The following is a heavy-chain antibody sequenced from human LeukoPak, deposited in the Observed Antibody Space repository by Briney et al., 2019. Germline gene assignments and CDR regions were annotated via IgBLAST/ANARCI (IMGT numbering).Heavy chain of an antibody. V-gene: IGHV3-7*01. D-gene: IGHD7-27*01. CDR2: IKQDGSEK. CDR3: ARIRTGEGDYFDY. Sequence: PSETLSLTCAVSGGSTSSSNWWSWVRQAPGKGLEWVANIKQDGSEKYYVDSVKGRFTISRDNAKNSLYLQMNSLRAEDTAVYYCARIRTGEGDYFDYWGQGTLVTVSS. CDR1: GGSTSSSNW. J-gene: IGHJ4*02.